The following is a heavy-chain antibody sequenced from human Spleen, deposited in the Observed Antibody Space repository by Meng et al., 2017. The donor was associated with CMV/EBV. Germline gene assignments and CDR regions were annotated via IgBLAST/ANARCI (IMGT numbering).Heavy chain of an antibody. D-gene: IGHD2-8*01. J-gene: IGHJ2*01. Sequence: SGFTFSSYAMSWVRQAPGKGLEWVSAISGSGGSTYYADSVKGRFTISRDNSKNTLYLQMNSLRAEDTAVYYCARAYCANDVCSWYFDLWGRGTLVTVSS. V-gene: IGHV3-23*01. CDR1: GFTFSSYA. CDR3: ARAYCANDVCSWYFDL. CDR2: ISGSGGST.